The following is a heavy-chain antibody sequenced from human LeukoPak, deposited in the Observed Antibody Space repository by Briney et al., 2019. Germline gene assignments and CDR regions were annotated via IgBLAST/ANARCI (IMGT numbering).Heavy chain of an antibody. J-gene: IGHJ4*02. V-gene: IGHV1-46*01. D-gene: IGHD5-24*01. Sequence: ASVTVSCKASGYTFTSYYMHWVRQAPGQGLEWMGIINPSGGSTSYAQKFQGRVTMTRDMSTSTVYMELSSLRSEDTAVYYCARARWLQIHSPYYFDYWAREPWSPSPQ. CDR2: INPSGGST. CDR3: ARARWLQIHSPYYFDY. CDR1: GYTFTSYY.